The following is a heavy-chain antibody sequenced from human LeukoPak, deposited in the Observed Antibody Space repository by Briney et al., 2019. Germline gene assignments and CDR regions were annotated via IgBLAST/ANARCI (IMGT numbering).Heavy chain of an antibody. Sequence: GGSLRLSCAASGFTFSSCAMSWVRQAPGKGLEWVSAISGSGGRPYYADSVKGRFTISRDNSKNTLYLQMNSLRAEDTAVYYCARHPEPGYCSSASCHESYFDYWGQGTLVTVSS. CDR2: ISGSGGRP. CDR3: ARHPEPGYCSSASCHESYFDY. CDR1: GFTFSSCA. V-gene: IGHV3-23*01. J-gene: IGHJ4*02. D-gene: IGHD2-2*01.